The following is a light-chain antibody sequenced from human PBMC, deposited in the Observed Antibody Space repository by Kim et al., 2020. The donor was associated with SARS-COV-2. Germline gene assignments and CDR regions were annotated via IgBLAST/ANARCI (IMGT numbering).Light chain of an antibody. CDR3: QQYTTSPPAYT. CDR1: QSISSEF. Sequence: GEGATRSCRASQSISSEFLAWYQQISGQPPRLLIFGASNRAAGIPDRFSGGGSGTDFTLTITRLEPADSAVYYCQQYTTSPPAYTFGQGTKLEI. CDR2: GAS. V-gene: IGKV3-20*01. J-gene: IGKJ2*01.